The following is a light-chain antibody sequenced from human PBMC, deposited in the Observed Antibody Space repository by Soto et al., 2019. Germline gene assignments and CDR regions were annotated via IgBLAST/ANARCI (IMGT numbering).Light chain of an antibody. CDR1: QSIGRF. J-gene: IGKJ4*01. V-gene: IGKV1-39*01. CDR3: QQSSTSPLT. Sequence: DIQMTQSPSSLSASVGDRVTITCRASQSIGRFLNWYQQKAGKAPKLLVSSASGWHGGLPSRFSGSGYGTDFILTISSLQPEDSATYYCQQSSTSPLTFGGGTKVEIK. CDR2: SAS.